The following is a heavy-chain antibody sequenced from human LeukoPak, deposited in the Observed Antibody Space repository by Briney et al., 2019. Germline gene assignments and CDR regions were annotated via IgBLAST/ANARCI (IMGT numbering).Heavy chain of an antibody. Sequence: RSSETLSLTCTVSGGSISSSSYYWGWIRQPPGKGLEWIGSIYYSGSTYYNPSLKSRVTISVDTSKNQFSLKLSSVTAADTAVYYCASRHSSSRYNWFDPWGQGTLVTVSS. CDR1: GGSISSSSYY. J-gene: IGHJ5*02. CDR3: ASRHSSSRYNWFDP. CDR2: IYYSGST. V-gene: IGHV4-39*07. D-gene: IGHD6-13*01.